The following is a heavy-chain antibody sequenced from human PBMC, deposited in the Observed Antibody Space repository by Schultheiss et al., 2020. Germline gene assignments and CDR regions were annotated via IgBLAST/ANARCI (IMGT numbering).Heavy chain of an antibody. CDR2: IFDSGST. J-gene: IGHJ6*03. Sequence: SETLSLTCTVSGGSISSSSYYWGWIRQPPGKGLEWIGYIFDSGSTYYNPSLKSRVTISVDTSKNQFSLRLSSVTAADTAVYYCARDRGVATSYYYYYMDVWGKGTTVTVSS. CDR3: ARDRGVATSYYYYYMDV. CDR1: GGSISSSSYY. V-gene: IGHV4-39*07. D-gene: IGHD5-12*01.